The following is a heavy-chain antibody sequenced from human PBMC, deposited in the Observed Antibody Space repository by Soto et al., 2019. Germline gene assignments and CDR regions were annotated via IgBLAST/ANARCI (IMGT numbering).Heavy chain of an antibody. Sequence: GGSLRLSCAASGFTLSSYSMNWVRQAPGKGLEWVSSISSSSSYIYYADSVKGRFTISRDNAKNSLYLQMNSLRAEDTAVYYCASPYSSSWYTAEYFQHWGQGTLVTVSS. CDR2: ISSSSSYI. CDR1: GFTLSSYS. V-gene: IGHV3-21*01. CDR3: ASPYSSSWYTAEYFQH. D-gene: IGHD6-13*01. J-gene: IGHJ1*01.